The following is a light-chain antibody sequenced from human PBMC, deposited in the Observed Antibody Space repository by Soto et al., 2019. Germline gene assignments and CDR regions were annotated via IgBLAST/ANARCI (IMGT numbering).Light chain of an antibody. CDR3: QSYDSSLNGWV. CDR1: SSNIGAGYD. V-gene: IGLV1-40*01. Sequence: QSVLTQPPSVSGAPGQRVTLSCSGSSSNIGAGYDVHWYQQLPGTAPKLLIYGNINRPSGVPDRFSGSKSDTSASLAITGLQADDEADYYCQSYDSSLNGWVFGGGTQLTVL. J-gene: IGLJ3*02. CDR2: GNI.